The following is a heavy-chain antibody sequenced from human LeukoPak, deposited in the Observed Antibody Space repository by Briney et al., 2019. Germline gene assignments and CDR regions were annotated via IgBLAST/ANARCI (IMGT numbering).Heavy chain of an antibody. CDR1: AGSFISSSHH. V-gene: IGHV4-39*01. Sequence: SETLSLTCTVSAGSFISSSHHWGWIRQSPGKGLEWIGTVYYGRTTYYNPSLDGRVTISLDTSANHFSLQLNSVTAADTAVYYCVRHDGRGGATMGAFDSWGQGSLVTVSS. CDR3: VRHDGRGGATMGAFDS. CDR2: VYYGRTT. J-gene: IGHJ5*01. D-gene: IGHD5-12*01.